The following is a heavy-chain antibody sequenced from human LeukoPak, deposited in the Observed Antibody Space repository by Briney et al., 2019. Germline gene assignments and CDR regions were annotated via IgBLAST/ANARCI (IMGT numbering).Heavy chain of an antibody. Sequence: ASVKVSCKASGYTFTSYYMHWVRQAPGQGLEWMGWISAYNGNTNYAQKLQGRVTMTTDTSTSTAYMELRSLRSDDTAVYYCARGRLYKGLPNYYYMDVWGKGTTVTVSS. V-gene: IGHV1-18*04. CDR1: GYTFTSYY. J-gene: IGHJ6*03. CDR3: ARGRLYKGLPNYYYMDV. D-gene: IGHD2-2*02. CDR2: ISAYNGNT.